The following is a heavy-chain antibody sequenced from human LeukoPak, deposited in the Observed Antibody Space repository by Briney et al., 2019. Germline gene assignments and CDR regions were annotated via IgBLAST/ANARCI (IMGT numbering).Heavy chain of an antibody. CDR1: GGSFSGYY. CDR3: ARGRLYITMGRGVTNAPYFDY. J-gene: IGHJ4*02. D-gene: IGHD3-10*01. Sequence: PSETLSLICTVSGGSFSGYYWSWIRQPPGKGLEWIGEINHSGSTNYNPSLKSRVTISIDTSKKQFSLRLSSVTAADTAVYYCARGRLYITMGRGVTNAPYFDYWGQGTLVTVSS. V-gene: IGHV4-34*01. CDR2: INHSGST.